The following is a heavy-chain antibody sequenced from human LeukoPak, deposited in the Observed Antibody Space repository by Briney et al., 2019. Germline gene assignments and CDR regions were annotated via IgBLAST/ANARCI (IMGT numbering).Heavy chain of an antibody. J-gene: IGHJ4*02. CDR1: GFTFRDYA. CDR3: AKDRGSSSPMRYYFDY. D-gene: IGHD6-6*01. V-gene: IGHV3-23*01. Sequence: GGSLRLSCAASGFTFRDYAMSWVRQAPGKGLEWVSTISGSGSTTYYADLVRGRFTIPRDNSKNTLYLQMDSLRAEDTAVYYCAKDRGSSSPMRYYFDYWGQGTLVTVSS. CDR2: ISGSGSTT.